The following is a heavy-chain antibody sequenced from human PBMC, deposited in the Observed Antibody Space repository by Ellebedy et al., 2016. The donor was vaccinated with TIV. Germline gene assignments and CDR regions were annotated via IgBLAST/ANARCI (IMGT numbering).Heavy chain of an antibody. CDR2: ISGSGGSP. V-gene: IGHV3-23*01. CDR1: GFTFDDYA. Sequence: GGSLRLXXAASGFTFDDYAMHWVRQAPGKGLEWVSAISGSGGSPYYADSVKGRFTISRDNSKNTLYLQMNSLRAEDTAVYYCAKDEEVGVVPAAKGKGWGQGTLVTVSS. D-gene: IGHD2-2*01. CDR3: AKDEEVGVVPAAKGKG. J-gene: IGHJ4*02.